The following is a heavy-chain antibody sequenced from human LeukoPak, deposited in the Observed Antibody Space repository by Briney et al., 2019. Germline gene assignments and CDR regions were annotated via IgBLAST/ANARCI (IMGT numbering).Heavy chain of an antibody. CDR1: GFTFSSYW. CDR2: INTDGSST. D-gene: IGHD3-3*01. Sequence: GGSLRLSCAASGFTFSSYWMHWVRQAPGKGLVWVSRINTDGSSTSYADSVKGRFTISRDNAKNTLYLQMNSLRAEDTAVYYCARDRDYDFWSGYKGDAFDIWGQGTMVTVSS. V-gene: IGHV3-74*01. J-gene: IGHJ3*02. CDR3: ARDRDYDFWSGYKGDAFDI.